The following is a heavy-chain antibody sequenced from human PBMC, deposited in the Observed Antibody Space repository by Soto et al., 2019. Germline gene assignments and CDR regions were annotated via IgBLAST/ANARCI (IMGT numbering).Heavy chain of an antibody. Sequence: QVQLVQSGAEVKKPGSSVKVSCKASGGTFSSYTISWVRQAPGQGLEWMGRIIPILGIANYAQKFQGRVTITADKSTSTAYMELSSPRSEDTAVYYCARDRGATAYYYYGMDVWGQGTTVTVSS. CDR2: IIPILGIA. J-gene: IGHJ6*02. CDR1: GGTFSSYT. D-gene: IGHD1-1*01. CDR3: ARDRGATAYYYYGMDV. V-gene: IGHV1-69*08.